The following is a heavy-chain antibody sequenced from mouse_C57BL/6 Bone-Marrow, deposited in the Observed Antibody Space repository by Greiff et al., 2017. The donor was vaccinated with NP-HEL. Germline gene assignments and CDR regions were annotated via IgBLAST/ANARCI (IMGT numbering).Heavy chain of an antibody. Sequence: QVQLQQPGAELVRPGTSVKLSCKASCYTFITHWMHWVKQRPGQGLEWIGVIDPSDSYTISNQKFKGKATLTVDTSSSTAYMQHSSLTSEDSAVYYCAREDYGSSSWFAYGGRGTLVTVTA. CDR3: AREDYGSSSWFAY. J-gene: IGHJ3*01. CDR1: CYTFITHW. D-gene: IGHD1-1*01. V-gene: IGHV1-59*01. CDR2: IDPSDSYT.